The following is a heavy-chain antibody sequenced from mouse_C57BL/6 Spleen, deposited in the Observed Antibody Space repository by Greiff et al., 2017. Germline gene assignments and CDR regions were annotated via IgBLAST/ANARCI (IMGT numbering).Heavy chain of an antibody. J-gene: IGHJ4*01. CDR1: GFTFSDYG. Sequence: EVQRVESGGGLVKPGGSLKLSCAASGFTFSDYGMHWVRQAPEKGLEWVAYISSGSSTIYYADTVKGRFTISRDKAKNTLFLQMTSLRSEDTAMYYCARNDYDAMDYWGQGTTVTVSS. V-gene: IGHV5-17*01. CDR3: ARNDYDAMDY. CDR2: ISSGSSTI.